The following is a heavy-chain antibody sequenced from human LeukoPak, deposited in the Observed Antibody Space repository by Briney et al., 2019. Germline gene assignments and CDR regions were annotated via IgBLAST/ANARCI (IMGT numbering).Heavy chain of an antibody. Sequence: SQTLSLTCAISGDSVSSNSAAWNWIRQSPSRGLEWLGRTYYRSKWYNDYAVSVKSRITINPDPSKNQFSLQLNSVTPEDTAVYYCAREITMVRGVKSFDYWGQGTLVTVSS. CDR1: GDSVSSNSAA. CDR3: AREITMVRGVKSFDY. J-gene: IGHJ4*02. D-gene: IGHD3-10*01. CDR2: TYYRSKWYN. V-gene: IGHV6-1*01.